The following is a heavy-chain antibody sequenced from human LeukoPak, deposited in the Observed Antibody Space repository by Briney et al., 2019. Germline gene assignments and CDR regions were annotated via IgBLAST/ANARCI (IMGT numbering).Heavy chain of an antibody. CDR2: ISGSGGST. CDR3: AAQVVVAATLDY. CDR1: GFTFSSYA. D-gene: IGHD2-15*01. V-gene: IGHV3-23*01. J-gene: IGHJ4*02. Sequence: GGSLRLSCAASGFTFSSYAMSWVRQAPGKGLEWVSAISGSGGSTYYAGSVKGQFTISRDNSKNTLYLQMNSLRAEDTAVYYCAAQVVVAATLDYWGQGTLVTVSS.